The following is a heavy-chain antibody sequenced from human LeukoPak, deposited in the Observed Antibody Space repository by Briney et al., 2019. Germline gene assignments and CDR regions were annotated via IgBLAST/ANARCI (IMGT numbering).Heavy chain of an antibody. CDR2: MNPNSGNT. V-gene: IGHV1-8*01. D-gene: IGHD5-12*01. CDR1: GYTFTSYD. J-gene: IGHJ6*02. CDR3: ARGRATITSLYYGMDV. Sequence: GASVKVSCKASGYTFTSYDINWVRQATGQGLEWMGWMNPNSGNTGYAQKFQGRVTMTRNTSISTACMELSSLRSEDTAVYYCARGRATITSLYYGMDVWGQGTTVTVSS.